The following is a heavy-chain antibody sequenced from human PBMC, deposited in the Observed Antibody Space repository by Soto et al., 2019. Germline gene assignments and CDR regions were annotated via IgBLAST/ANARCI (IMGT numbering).Heavy chain of an antibody. Sequence: EVQLVESGGGLVQPGRSLRLSCAASGFRFADYTMHWVRQAPGKGLEWVSGLTWNSESIAYADSVKGRFTISRDNAKNSLYLQMNSLRAEETAFYFCAKGAISGTLNWFDPWGQGTLVTVSS. V-gene: IGHV3-9*01. D-gene: IGHD6-13*01. J-gene: IGHJ5*02. CDR1: GFRFADYT. CDR2: LTWNSESI. CDR3: AKGAISGTLNWFDP.